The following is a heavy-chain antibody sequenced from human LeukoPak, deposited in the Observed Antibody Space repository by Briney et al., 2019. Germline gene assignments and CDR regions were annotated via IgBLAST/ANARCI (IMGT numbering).Heavy chain of an antibody. CDR3: ATGPRVVGATGGALFY. D-gene: IGHD1-26*01. CDR1: GYTLTELP. Sequence: ASLKVSCKDSGYTLTELPMHWVRQAPGKGLEWMGGLYPEDGETIYAQKFQGRVTLSKDTSTDTAYMELSSLRSEDTAVYYCATGPRVVGATGGALFYWGQGTLATVSS. V-gene: IGHV1-24*01. J-gene: IGHJ4*02. CDR2: LYPEDGET.